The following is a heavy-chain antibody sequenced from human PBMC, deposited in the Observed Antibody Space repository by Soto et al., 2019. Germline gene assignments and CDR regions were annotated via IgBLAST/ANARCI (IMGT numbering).Heavy chain of an antibody. V-gene: IGHV3-30-3*01. CDR1: GFTFSSYA. Sequence: GGSLRLSCAASGFTFSSYAMHWVRQAPGKGLEWVAVISYDGSNKYYADSVKGRFTISRDNSKNTLYLQMNSLRAEDTAVYYCARDGREILEWLLYTRMDVWGQGTTVTV. J-gene: IGHJ6*02. D-gene: IGHD3-3*01. CDR3: ARDGREILEWLLYTRMDV. CDR2: ISYDGSNK.